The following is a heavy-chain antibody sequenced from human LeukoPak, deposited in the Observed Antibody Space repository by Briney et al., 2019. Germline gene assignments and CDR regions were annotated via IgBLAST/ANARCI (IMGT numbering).Heavy chain of an antibody. CDR1: GGSFSGYY. V-gene: IGHV4-34*01. D-gene: IGHD1-1*01. CDR2: INHSGST. Sequence: SETLSLTCAVYGGSFSGYYWSWIRQPPGKGLEWIGEINHSGSTNYNPSLKSRVTISVDMSKNQFSLKLSSVTAADTAVYYCARQRDADAFDIWGQGTMLTVSS. J-gene: IGHJ3*02. CDR3: ARQRDADAFDI.